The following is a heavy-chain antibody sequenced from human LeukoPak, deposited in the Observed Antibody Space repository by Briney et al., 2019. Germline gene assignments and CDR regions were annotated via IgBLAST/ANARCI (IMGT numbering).Heavy chain of an antibody. CDR1: GYTFTGYY. V-gene: IGHV1-2*02. CDR3: ARATYGSGSYGDY. CDR2: INPNSGGT. D-gene: IGHD3-10*01. J-gene: IGHJ4*02. Sequence: GASVKVSCKASGYTFTGYYMHWVRQAPGQGLEWMGWINPNSGGTNYAQKFQGRVTMTRDTSISTAYMELSRLRSDDTAVYYCARATYGSGSYGDYWGQGTLVTVSS.